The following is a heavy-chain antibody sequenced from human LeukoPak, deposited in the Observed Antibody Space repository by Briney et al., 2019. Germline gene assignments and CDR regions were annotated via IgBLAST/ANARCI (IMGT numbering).Heavy chain of an antibody. V-gene: IGHV4-59*01. D-gene: IGHD5-18*01. J-gene: IGHJ3*02. Sequence: SETLSLTCTVSGGSISSYYWSWIRQPPGKGLEWIGYIYYSGSTNYNPSLKSRVTISVDTSKNQFSLKLSSVTAADTAVYYCATRGYSYALDAFDICGQGTMVTVSS. CDR1: GGSISSYY. CDR2: IYYSGST. CDR3: ATRGYSYALDAFDI.